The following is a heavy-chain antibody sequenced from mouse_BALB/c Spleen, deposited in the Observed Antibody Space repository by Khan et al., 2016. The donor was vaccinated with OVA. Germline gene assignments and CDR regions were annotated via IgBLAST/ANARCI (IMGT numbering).Heavy chain of an antibody. CDR3: ARSGGNFHWYFDV. D-gene: IGHD3-1*01. CDR2: MSSGSSTI. J-gene: IGHJ1*01. V-gene: IGHV5-17*02. Sequence: EVELVESGGGLVQPGGSRKLSCAASGFTFSNFGMHWVRQAPKKGLEWVAYMSSGSSTIYYVDTVKARFTISRDNLKNILFLQMTSLRSEDTAMYYCARSGGNFHWYFDVWGAGTSVTVSS. CDR1: GFTFSNFG.